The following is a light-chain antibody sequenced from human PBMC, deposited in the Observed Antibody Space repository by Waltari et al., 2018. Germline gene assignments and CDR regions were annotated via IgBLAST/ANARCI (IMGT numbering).Light chain of an antibody. CDR1: QSISTH. CDR3: HQSYSAPHT. CDR2: AAS. V-gene: IGKV1-39*01. Sequence: DIQMTQSPSSLSASIGDRVTIVCRATQSISTHLNWYQQEPGKPPNLLVYAASNLPTGVPSRFSGSGSGTDFTLTISSLQPEDFATYFCHQSYSAPHTFGQGTKLEIK. J-gene: IGKJ2*01.